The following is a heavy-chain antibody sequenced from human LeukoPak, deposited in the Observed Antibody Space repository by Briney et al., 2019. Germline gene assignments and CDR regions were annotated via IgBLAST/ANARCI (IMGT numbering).Heavy chain of an antibody. CDR3: ARDLSYDFWSGYYYYYYGMDV. J-gene: IGHJ6*02. V-gene: IGHV1-2*02. CDR2: LNPNSGGT. D-gene: IGHD3-3*01. Sequence: ASVKVSCKASGYTFTGYYMHWVRQAPGQGLEWMGWLNPNSGGTNYAQKFQGRVTMTRDTSISTAYVELSRLRSDDTAVYYCARDLSYDFWSGYYYYYYGMDVWGQGTTVTVSS. CDR1: GYTFTGYY.